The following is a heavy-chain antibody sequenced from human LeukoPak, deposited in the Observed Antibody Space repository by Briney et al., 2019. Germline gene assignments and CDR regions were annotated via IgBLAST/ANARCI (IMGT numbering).Heavy chain of an antibody. J-gene: IGHJ5*02. V-gene: IGHV4-34*01. CDR2: INHSGST. Sequence: SETLSLTCAVYGGSFSGYYWSWIRQPPGKGLEWIGEINHSGSTNYNPSLKSRVTISVDTSKNQFSLKLSSVTAADTAVYYCARGQRRLGYCSGGSCYSYWFDLWGQGTLVTVSS. CDR1: GGSFSGYY. D-gene: IGHD2-15*01. CDR3: ARGQRRLGYCSGGSCYSYWFDL.